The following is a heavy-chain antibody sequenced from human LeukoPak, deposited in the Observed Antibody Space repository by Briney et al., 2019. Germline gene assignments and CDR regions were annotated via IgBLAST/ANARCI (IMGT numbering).Heavy chain of an antibody. CDR3: ARQSVTTFTQCFDY. CDR2: IYHSGST. V-gene: IGHV4-38-2*02. J-gene: IGHJ4*02. D-gene: IGHD4-17*01. CDR1: GYSISSGYY. Sequence: PSETLSLTCTVSGYSISSGYYWGWIRQPPGKGLEWIGSIYHSGSTYYNPSLKSRVTISVDTSKNQFSLKLSSVTAADTAVYYCARQSVTTFTQCFDYWGQGPLVTVSS.